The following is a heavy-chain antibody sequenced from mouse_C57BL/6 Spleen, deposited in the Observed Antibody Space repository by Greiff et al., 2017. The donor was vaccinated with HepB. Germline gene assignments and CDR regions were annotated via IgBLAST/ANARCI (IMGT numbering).Heavy chain of an antibody. V-gene: IGHV1-69*01. CDR2: IDPSDSYT. CDR3: ARSGGQAHAMDD. CDR1: GYTFTSYW. Sequence: QVQLQQPGAELVMPGASVKLSCKASGYTFTSYWMHWVKQRPGQGLEWIGEIDPSDSYTNYNQKFKGKSTLTVDKSSSTAYMQLSSLTSEDAAVYYWARSGGQAHAMDDWGQGTSVTVSS. J-gene: IGHJ4*01. D-gene: IGHD3-3*01.